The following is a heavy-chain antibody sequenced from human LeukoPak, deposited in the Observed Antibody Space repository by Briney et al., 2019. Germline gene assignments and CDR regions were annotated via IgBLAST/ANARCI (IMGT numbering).Heavy chain of an antibody. CDR3: ARGPPDILTGYSSFDY. D-gene: IGHD3-9*01. Sequence: SVKVSCKASGGTFSSYAISWVRQAPGQGLEWMGGIIPIFGTANYAQKFQGGVTITADESTSTAYMELSSLRSEDTAVYYCARGPPDILTGYSSFDYWGQGTLVTVSS. V-gene: IGHV1-69*01. J-gene: IGHJ4*02. CDR2: IIPIFGTA. CDR1: GGTFSSYA.